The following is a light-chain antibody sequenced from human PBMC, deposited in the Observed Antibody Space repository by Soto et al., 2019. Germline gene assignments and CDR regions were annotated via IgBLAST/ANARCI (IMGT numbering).Light chain of an antibody. CDR1: QSISDNY. CDR3: QQYGTSPYA. Sequence: IVLTQSPGTLSLSPGERATLSCRASQSISDNYLAWYRQKPGQPPRLLLYDASTRAIDIPDRISGTGSGTDFTLTINSLEPEESALYYCQQYGTSPYAFGQGTKLEIK. CDR2: DAS. J-gene: IGKJ2*01. V-gene: IGKV3-20*01.